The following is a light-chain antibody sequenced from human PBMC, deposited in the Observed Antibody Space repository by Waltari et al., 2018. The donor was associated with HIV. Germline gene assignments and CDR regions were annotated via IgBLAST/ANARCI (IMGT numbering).Light chain of an antibody. CDR1: QSVFLGSNNKNY. Sequence: IVMTQSPDSLTVSLGERATINCKSSQSVFLGSNNKNYLAWYQQKPGQPPKLLFYGASTRASGVPDRFSVSGSGTDFTLTISSLRTEDVAVYYCQQYYSSPRTFGGGTKVEI. CDR2: GAS. J-gene: IGKJ4*01. V-gene: IGKV4-1*01. CDR3: QQYYSSPRT.